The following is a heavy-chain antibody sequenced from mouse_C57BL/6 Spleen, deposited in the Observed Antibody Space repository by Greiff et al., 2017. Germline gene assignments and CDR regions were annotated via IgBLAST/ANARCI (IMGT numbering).Heavy chain of an antibody. J-gene: IGHJ2*01. CDR2: IDPSDSYT. CDR3: ATQGRADY. Sequence: QVQLQQPGAELVMPGASVKLSCKASGYTFTSYWMHWVKQRPGQGLEWIGEIDPSDSYTNYNQKFKGKSTLTVDKSSSTAYMQLSSLTSEDSAVYYCATQGRADYWGQGTTLTVSS. CDR1: GYTFTSYW. V-gene: IGHV1-69*01. D-gene: IGHD3-1*01.